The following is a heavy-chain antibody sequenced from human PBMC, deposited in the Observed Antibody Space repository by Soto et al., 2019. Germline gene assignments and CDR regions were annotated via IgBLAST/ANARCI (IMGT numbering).Heavy chain of an antibody. D-gene: IGHD3-22*01. J-gene: IGHJ4*02. CDR3: ANAGAYYDSSGYYFLQIDY. V-gene: IGHV3-23*01. Sequence: PVGSLRLSCAASGFTFSSYAMSWVRQAPGKGLEWVSAISGSGGSTYYADSVKGRFTISRDNSKNTLYLQMNSLRAEDTAVYYCANAGAYYDSSGYYFLQIDYWGQGTLVTVSS. CDR2: ISGSGGST. CDR1: GFTFSSYA.